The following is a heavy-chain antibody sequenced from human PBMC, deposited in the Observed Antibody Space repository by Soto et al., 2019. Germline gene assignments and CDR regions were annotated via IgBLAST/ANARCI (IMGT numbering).Heavy chain of an antibody. CDR2: ISYDGSNK. V-gene: IGHV3-30*18. D-gene: IGHD4-4*01. CDR3: AKEAYSRGGFFDY. CDR1: GFTFSSYG. J-gene: IGHJ4*02. Sequence: QVQLVESGGGVVQPGRSLRLSCAASGFTFSSYGMHWVRQAPGKGLEWVAVISYDGSNKYYADSVKGRFTISRDNSKNTLYLQKNSLRAEDTAVYYCAKEAYSRGGFFDYWGQGTLVTVSS.